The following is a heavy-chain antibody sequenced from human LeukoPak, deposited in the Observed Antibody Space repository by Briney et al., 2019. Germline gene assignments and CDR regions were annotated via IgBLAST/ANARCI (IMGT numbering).Heavy chain of an antibody. J-gene: IGHJ6*03. D-gene: IGHD5-12*01. Sequence: ASVKVSCKASGYTFTGYYMHWVRQAPGQGLEWMGIINPSGGSTSYAQKFQGRVTMTRDTSTSTVYMELSSLRSEDTAVYYCARDRYGVDIATRQRYYYMDVWGKGTTVTISS. CDR2: INPSGGST. V-gene: IGHV1-46*01. CDR1: GYTFTGYY. CDR3: ARDRYGVDIATRQRYYYMDV.